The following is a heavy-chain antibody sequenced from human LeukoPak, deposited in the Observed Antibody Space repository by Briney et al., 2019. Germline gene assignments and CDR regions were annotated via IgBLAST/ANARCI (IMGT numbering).Heavy chain of an antibody. J-gene: IGHJ5*02. D-gene: IGHD2-2*01. CDR2: IYPGDSDT. V-gene: IGHV5-51*01. CDR3: ARQLYCSSTSCYGWFDP. CDR1: GYSFTSYW. Sequence: GASLQTSSKGSGYSFTSYWIGWVRRMPGKGLEWMGIIYPGDSDTRYSPSFQGQVTISADKSISTAYLQWSSLKASDTAMYYCARQLYCSSTSCYGWFDPWGQGTLVTVSS.